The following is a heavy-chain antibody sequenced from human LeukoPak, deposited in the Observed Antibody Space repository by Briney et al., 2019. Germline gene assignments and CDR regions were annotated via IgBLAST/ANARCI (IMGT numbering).Heavy chain of an antibody. Sequence: PGMSLRLSCAASGVTLSPYGMHWVRQAPGKGLEWVAVISYDGRNKYYADSVKGRFTISRDNSKNTLYLQMNSLRAEDTAVYYCAKLITLYSSRSFVDYWGQGTLVTVSS. CDR2: ISYDGRNK. D-gene: IGHD6-13*01. CDR1: GVTLSPYG. J-gene: IGHJ4*02. V-gene: IGHV3-30*18. CDR3: AKLITLYSSRSFVDY.